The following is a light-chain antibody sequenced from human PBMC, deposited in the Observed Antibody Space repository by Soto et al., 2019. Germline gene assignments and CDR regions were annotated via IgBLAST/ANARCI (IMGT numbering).Light chain of an antibody. CDR1: SGNVGSYNL. J-gene: IGLJ1*01. CDR3: SSYAGSGTFYV. Sequence: QSALTQPASVSGSPGQSTTISCTGTSGNVGSYNLVSWYQQHPGKAPKLMIYEGNKRPSGVSNRFSGSKSGNTASLTISGLQAEDEADYYCSSYAGSGTFYVFGTGTKLTV. CDR2: EGN. V-gene: IGLV2-23*01.